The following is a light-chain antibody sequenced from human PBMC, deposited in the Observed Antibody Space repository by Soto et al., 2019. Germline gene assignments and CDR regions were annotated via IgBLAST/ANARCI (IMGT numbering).Light chain of an antibody. CDR2: DAS. CDR1: QSISSW. J-gene: IGKJ1*01. V-gene: IGKV1-5*01. CDR3: QQYGT. Sequence: DIQITQSPSTLSASVGDRVTITCRASQSISSWLAWYQQKPGKAPKLLIYDASSLESGVPSRFSGSGSGTEFTLTISSLQPDDFATYYCQQYGTFGQGTKVEIK.